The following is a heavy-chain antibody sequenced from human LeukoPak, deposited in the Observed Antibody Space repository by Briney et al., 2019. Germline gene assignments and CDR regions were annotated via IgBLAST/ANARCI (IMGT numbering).Heavy chain of an antibody. CDR1: GVSFSGYY. J-gene: IGHJ4*02. CDR2: INHSGST. D-gene: IGHD6-19*01. CDR3: ARLHWQWLDGRDFDY. Sequence: SETLSLTCAVYGVSFSGYYWSWIRQPPGKGLEWSGEINHSGSTNYNPSLKSRVTISVDTSKNQFSLKLSSVTAADAAVYYCARLHWQWLDGRDFDYWGKGTLVTVSS. V-gene: IGHV4-34*01.